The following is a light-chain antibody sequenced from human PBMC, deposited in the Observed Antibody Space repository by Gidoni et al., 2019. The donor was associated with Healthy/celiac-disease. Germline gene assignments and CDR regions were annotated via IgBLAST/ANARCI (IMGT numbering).Light chain of an antibody. CDR1: SSDVGGYNY. Sequence: QSALPQPASVSGSPGQSFTISCTGTSSDVGGYNYVSWYQQHPGKAPKLMIYDVSNRPSGVSNRFSGSKSGNTASLTISGLQAEDEADYYCSSYTSSSTWVFGGGTKLTVL. CDR3: SSYTSSSTWV. V-gene: IGLV2-14*01. CDR2: DVS. J-gene: IGLJ3*02.